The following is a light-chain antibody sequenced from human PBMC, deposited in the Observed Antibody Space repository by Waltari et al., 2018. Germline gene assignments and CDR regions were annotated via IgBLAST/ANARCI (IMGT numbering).Light chain of an antibody. CDR1: NIGSKS. Sequence: SYVLTQPPSVSVAPGKTARITCGGNNIGSKSVHWYQQKPGQAPVLVIYYDSDRPSGIHERFSGSNSGNTATLTISRVEAGDEADYYCQVWDSSSDHPAFGGGTKLTVL. CDR2: YDS. J-gene: IGLJ3*02. CDR3: QVWDSSSDHPA. V-gene: IGLV3-21*04.